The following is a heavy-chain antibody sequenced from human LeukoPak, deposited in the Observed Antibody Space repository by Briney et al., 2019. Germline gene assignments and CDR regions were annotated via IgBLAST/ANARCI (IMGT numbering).Heavy chain of an antibody. J-gene: IGHJ4*02. Sequence: GGSLRLSCAASGFSFTTYAMSWVRQAPGKGLEWVSGISSSGASTYYADSVKGRFTISRDNSKNTLYLQMSSLRAEDTAVYYCADCAGDCYSAFEYWGQGTLVTVSS. CDR3: ADCAGDCYSAFEY. D-gene: IGHD2-21*02. V-gene: IGHV3-23*01. CDR2: ISSSGAST. CDR1: GFSFTTYA.